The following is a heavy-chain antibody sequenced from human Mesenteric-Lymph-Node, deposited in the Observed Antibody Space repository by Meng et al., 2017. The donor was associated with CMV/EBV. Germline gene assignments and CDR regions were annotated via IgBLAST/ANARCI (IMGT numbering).Heavy chain of an antibody. CDR1: GFTFDDYA. Sequence: SLKISCAASGFTFDDYAMHWVRQAPGKGLEWVSGITWNSGYIGYADSVKGRFTISRDNAKNSLYLQMNSLRAEDTALYYCAKDLGTMVRGLSYYYYGIDVWGQGTTVTVSS. D-gene: IGHD3-10*01. CDR3: AKDLGTMVRGLSYYYYGIDV. CDR2: ITWNSGYI. J-gene: IGHJ6*02. V-gene: IGHV3-9*01.